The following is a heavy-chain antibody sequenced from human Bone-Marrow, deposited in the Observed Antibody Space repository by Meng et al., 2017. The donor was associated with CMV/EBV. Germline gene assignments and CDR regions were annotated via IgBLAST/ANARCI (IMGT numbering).Heavy chain of an antibody. CDR3: ARDTRRPAYYFDY. CDR2: IRQDGREK. J-gene: IGHJ4*02. CDR1: GFTFSTYW. V-gene: IGHV3-7*03. Sequence: GGSLRLSCVASGFTFSTYWMSWVRQAPGKGLEWVANIRQDGREKYHLDSLRGRFTISRDNARNSLYLQMNSLRVEDTALYYCARDTRRPAYYFDYWGPGTLVTVSS.